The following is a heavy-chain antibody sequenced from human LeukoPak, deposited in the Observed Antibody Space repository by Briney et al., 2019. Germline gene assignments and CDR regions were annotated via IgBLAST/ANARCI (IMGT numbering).Heavy chain of an antibody. CDR3: ERGAPPGIAVAVTNWFDP. V-gene: IGHV6-1*01. D-gene: IGHD6-19*01. CDR1: GDSVSSNSAA. CDR2: TYYRSKWYN. J-gene: IGHJ5*02. Sequence: SQTLSLTCAISGDSVSSNSAAWNWIRQSPSRGLEWLGRTYYRSKWYNDYAVSVKSRITINPDTSKNQFSLQLNSVTPEDTAVYYCERGAPPGIAVAVTNWFDPWGQGTLVAVSS.